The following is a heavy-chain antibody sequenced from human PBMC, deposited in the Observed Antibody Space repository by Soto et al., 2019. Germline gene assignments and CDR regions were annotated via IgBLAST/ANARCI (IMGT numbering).Heavy chain of an antibody. CDR1: GGSISSGDYY. D-gene: IGHD2-21*02. CDR3: ARVRAYCGGDCRTDYYSNYSMDL. J-gene: IGHJ6*01. CDR2: IYYSGST. V-gene: IGHV4-30-4*01. Sequence: SETLSLTCTVSGGSISSGDYYWSWIRQPPGKGLEWIGYIYYSGSTYYNPSLKSRVTISVDTSKNQFSLKLSSVTAADTAVYYCARVRAYCGGDCRTDYYSNYSMDLSVHGTTVTVST.